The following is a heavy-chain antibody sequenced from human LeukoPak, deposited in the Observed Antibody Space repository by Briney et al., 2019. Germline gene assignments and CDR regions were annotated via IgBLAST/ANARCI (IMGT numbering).Heavy chain of an antibody. J-gene: IGHJ4*02. V-gene: IGHV3-74*01. Sequence: PGGSLRLSCAASGFTFSTYWMHWVRQAPGKGLVWVSRIYPDGSGTDYADSVKGRFTISRDNAKNTLYLQMNRLRAEDTAVYYCARVRGYNYGYNYWGQGTLVTVSS. D-gene: IGHD5-18*01. CDR1: GFTFSTYW. CDR2: IYPDGSGT. CDR3: ARVRGYNYGYNY.